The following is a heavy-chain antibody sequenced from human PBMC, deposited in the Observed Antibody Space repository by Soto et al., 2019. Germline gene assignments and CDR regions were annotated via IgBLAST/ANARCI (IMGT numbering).Heavy chain of an antibody. Sequence: QLQLQESGPGLVKPSETLSLTCTVSGGSISSSPYYWGWIRQPPGKGLQWIGNIYYNGHTFYNPSLKRRVTISVDTSKNQFSLQLSSVTAADTAVYFCARHGPLSNNWNQLDYWGQGTLVTVSS. D-gene: IGHD1-1*01. V-gene: IGHV4-39*01. CDR1: GGSISSSPYY. J-gene: IGHJ4*02. CDR2: IYYNGHT. CDR3: ARHGPLSNNWNQLDY.